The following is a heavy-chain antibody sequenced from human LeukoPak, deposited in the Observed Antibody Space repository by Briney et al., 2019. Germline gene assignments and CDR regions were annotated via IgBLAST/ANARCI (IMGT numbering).Heavy chain of an antibody. CDR2: IYYSGST. D-gene: IGHD6-19*01. CDR1: GGSVSSGIYY. CDR3: ARTKDSSGWYGYFDY. Sequence: SETLSLTCTVSGGSVSSGIYYWSWIRQPPGKGLEWIGYIYYSGSTNYNPSLKSRVTISVDTSKNQFSLKLSSVTAADTAVYYCARTKDSSGWYGYFDYWGQGTLVTVSS. V-gene: IGHV4-61*01. J-gene: IGHJ4*02.